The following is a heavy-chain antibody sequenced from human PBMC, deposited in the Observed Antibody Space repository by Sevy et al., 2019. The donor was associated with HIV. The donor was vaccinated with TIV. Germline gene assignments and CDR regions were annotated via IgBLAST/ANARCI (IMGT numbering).Heavy chain of an antibody. V-gene: IGHV4-59*01. CDR3: AREGGLVDYGMDV. CDR2: LYDTGST. Sequence: SETLSLTCTVSGGSMGSYYWTWIRQPPGKGLEWIGYLYDTGSTNYNPSLGSRVTISIDTSKNQFSLNLSYVTAADTAVYYCAREGGLVDYGMDVWGQGITVTVSS. J-gene: IGHJ6*02. CDR1: GGSMGSYY. D-gene: IGHD3-9*01.